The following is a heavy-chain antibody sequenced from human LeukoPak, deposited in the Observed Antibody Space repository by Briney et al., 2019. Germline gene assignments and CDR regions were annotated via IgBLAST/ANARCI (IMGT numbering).Heavy chain of an antibody. J-gene: IGHJ5*02. V-gene: IGHV1-69*04. CDR3: ARDDYCSGGSCYGWFDP. Sequence: SVKVSCKASGGTFSSYAISWVRQAPGQGLEWMGRIIPIFGIANYAQKFQGRVTITADKSTSTACMELSSLRSEDTAVYYCARDDYCSGGSCYGWFDPWGQGTLVTVSS. CDR1: GGTFSSYA. D-gene: IGHD2-15*01. CDR2: IIPIFGIA.